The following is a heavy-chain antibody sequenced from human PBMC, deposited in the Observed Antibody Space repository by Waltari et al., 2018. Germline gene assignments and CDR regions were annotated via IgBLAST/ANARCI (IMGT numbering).Heavy chain of an antibody. J-gene: IGHJ4*02. CDR2: ISGSGGST. CDR1: GFIFGTYV. D-gene: IGHD6-13*01. V-gene: IGHV3-23*01. Sequence: EVQLLESGGGLVQPGGSLRLSCAASGFIFGTYVMSWVRQAPGKGLEWVSAISGSGGSTYYADSVKGRFTISRDNSKNTLYLQMDSLRADDTAVYYCAKTIATTGALGYFDYWGQGTLVTVSS. CDR3: AKTIATTGALGYFDY.